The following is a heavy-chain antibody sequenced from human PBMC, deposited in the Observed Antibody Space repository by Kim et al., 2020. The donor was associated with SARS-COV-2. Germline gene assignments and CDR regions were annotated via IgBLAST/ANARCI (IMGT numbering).Heavy chain of an antibody. D-gene: IGHD3-10*01. CDR3: ASKIQGVLGYYGMDV. J-gene: IGHJ6*02. Sequence: PSLESRVTISVDTSKNQFSLKLSPVTAADTAVYYCASKIQGVLGYYGMDVWGQGTTVTVSS. V-gene: IGHV4-31*02.